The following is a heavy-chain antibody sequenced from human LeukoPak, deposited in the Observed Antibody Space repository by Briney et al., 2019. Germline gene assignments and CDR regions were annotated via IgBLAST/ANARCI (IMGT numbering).Heavy chain of an antibody. J-gene: IGHJ5*02. CDR1: GGSISSSNW. CDR2: IYHSGST. Sequence: SETLSLTCAVSGGSISSSNWWSWVHQPPGKGLEWIGEIYHSGSTNYNPSLKSRVTISVDKSKNQFSLKLSSVTAADTAVYYCARGFGEQQLVPDNWFDPWGQGTLVTVSS. D-gene: IGHD6-13*01. CDR3: ARGFGEQQLVPDNWFDP. V-gene: IGHV4-4*02.